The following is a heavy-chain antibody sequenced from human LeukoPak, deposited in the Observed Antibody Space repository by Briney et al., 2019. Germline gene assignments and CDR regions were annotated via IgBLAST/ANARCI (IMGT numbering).Heavy chain of an antibody. CDR3: ARGYCSGGSCYWDDYYYYMDV. Sequence: GASVKVSCKASGGTFSSYAISWVRQAPGQGLEWMGGIIPIFGTANYAQKFQGRVTITADESTSTAYMELSSLRSEDTAVYYCARGYCSGGSCYWDDYYYYMDVWGKGTTVTISS. D-gene: IGHD2-15*01. CDR2: IIPIFGTA. V-gene: IGHV1-69*13. CDR1: GGTFSSYA. J-gene: IGHJ6*03.